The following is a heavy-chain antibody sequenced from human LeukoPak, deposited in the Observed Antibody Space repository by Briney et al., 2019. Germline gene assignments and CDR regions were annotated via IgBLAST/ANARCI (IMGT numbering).Heavy chain of an antibody. CDR1: GFTFSSYS. CDR3: ARGFRNSGSSLDI. V-gene: IGHV3-21*01. D-gene: IGHD1-26*01. Sequence: PGGSLRLSCAASGFTFSSYSMNWVRQAPGKGLEWASSISSSSSYIYYADSVKGRFTISRDNAKNSLYLRMNSLRAEDTAVYYCARGFRNSGSSLDIWGQGTMVTVSS. CDR2: ISSSSSYI. J-gene: IGHJ3*02.